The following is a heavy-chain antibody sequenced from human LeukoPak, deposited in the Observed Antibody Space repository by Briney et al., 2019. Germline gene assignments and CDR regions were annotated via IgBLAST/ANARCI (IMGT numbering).Heavy chain of an antibody. CDR3: AKGTPRGRWLQFTDGGAEYFQH. CDR2: ISWNSGSI. J-gene: IGHJ1*01. V-gene: IGHV3-9*01. CDR1: GFTFDDYA. D-gene: IGHD5-24*01. Sequence: PGGSLRLSCAASGFTFDDYAMHWVRQAPGKGLEWVSGISWNSGSIGYADSVKGRFTISRDNAKNSLYLQMNSLRAEDTALYYCAKGTPRGRWLQFTDGGAEYFQHWGQGTLVTVSS.